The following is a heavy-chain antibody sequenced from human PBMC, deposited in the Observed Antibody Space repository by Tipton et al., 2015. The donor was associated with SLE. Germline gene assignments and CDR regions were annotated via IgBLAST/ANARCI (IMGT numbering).Heavy chain of an antibody. J-gene: IGHJ4*02. D-gene: IGHD2-8*01. CDR1: GFTFSSYE. CDR2: ISSSGSTI. V-gene: IGHV3-48*03. CDR3: ARGYCSDGVCYGFGFFDY. Sequence: SLRLSCAASGFTFSSYEMNWVRQAPGKGLEWVSYISSSGSTIYYADSVKGRFTISRDNAKNPLYLQMNSLRAEDTAVYFCARGYCSDGVCYGFGFFDYWGQGNLVTVSS.